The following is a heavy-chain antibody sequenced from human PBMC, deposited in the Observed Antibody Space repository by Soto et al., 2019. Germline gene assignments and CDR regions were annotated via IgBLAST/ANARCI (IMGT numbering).Heavy chain of an antibody. CDR3: TRDIFRTITTIDY. V-gene: IGHV3-9*01. CDR1: GFDFHDHA. CDR2: ISWSGGYI. J-gene: IGHJ4*02. Sequence: EVQLVESGGGLAQPGRSLRLSCAASGFDFHDHAMNWVRQAPGKGLEWVAGISWSGGYIGYADSVKVRFTISRDNAKNSLYLQMSSLRPEDTALYYCTRDIFRTITTIDYWGQGTLVTVSS. D-gene: IGHD2-21*01.